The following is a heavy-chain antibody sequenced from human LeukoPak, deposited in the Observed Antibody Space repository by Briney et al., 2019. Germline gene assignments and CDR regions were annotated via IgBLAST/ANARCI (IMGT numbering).Heavy chain of an antibody. CDR3: ARKYCSSTSCLIDN. CDR1: GFTFSSYA. Sequence: PGGSLRLSCAASGFTFSSYAMNWVRQAPGKGLEWVSYISGSGSTIYYADSVKGRFTISRDNAKNSLYLQMNSLRAEDTAVYYCARKYCSSTSCLIDNWGQGTLVTVSS. V-gene: IGHV3-48*03. CDR2: ISGSGSTI. D-gene: IGHD2-2*01. J-gene: IGHJ4*02.